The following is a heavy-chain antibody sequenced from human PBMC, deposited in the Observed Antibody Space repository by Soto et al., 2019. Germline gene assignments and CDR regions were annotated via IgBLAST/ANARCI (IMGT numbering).Heavy chain of an antibody. CDR2: ISNSFSDGNT. CDR1: GFTFSNYA. V-gene: IGHV3-23*01. CDR3: AKVFSPEGGNYFDY. J-gene: IGHJ4*02. Sequence: EVQLLESGGGLVQPGGSLRLSCAASGFTFSNYAMNWVHQAPGKGLEWVSAISNSFSDGNTHYADSVKGRFTISRDNDKNTVFLEMNSLRAEDTAVYYCAKVFSPEGGNYFDYWGQGTLVTVSS.